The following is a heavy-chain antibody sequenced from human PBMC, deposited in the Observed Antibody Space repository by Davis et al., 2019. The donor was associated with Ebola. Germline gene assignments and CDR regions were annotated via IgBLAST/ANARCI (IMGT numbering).Heavy chain of an antibody. Sequence: SETLSLTCTVSGVSISTYYWSWIRQSPGKGLEWIAYISYTGSTNYNPSLRSRVTISVDTSKNQFSLKLSSVTAADTAVYYCARAFCIGGICLMDYYGMDVWGQGTTVTVSS. CDR1: GVSISTYY. D-gene: IGHD2-8*02. CDR2: ISYTGST. V-gene: IGHV4-59*08. J-gene: IGHJ6*02. CDR3: ARAFCIGGICLMDYYGMDV.